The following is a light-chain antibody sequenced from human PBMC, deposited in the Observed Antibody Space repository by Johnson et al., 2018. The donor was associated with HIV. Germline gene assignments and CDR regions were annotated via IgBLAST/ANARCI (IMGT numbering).Light chain of an antibody. Sequence: QFVLTQPPSVSAAPGQRVNISCSGHSSNIENYFVSWYQQLPGAAPRLLIYEHNKRPSGIPDRFSGSQSGTSATLGITGLQTGDAADYYCGTWDSSLRTGFFGTGTKVTVL. CDR1: SSNIENYF. CDR3: GTWDSSLRTGF. J-gene: IGLJ1*01. V-gene: IGLV1-51*02. CDR2: EHN.